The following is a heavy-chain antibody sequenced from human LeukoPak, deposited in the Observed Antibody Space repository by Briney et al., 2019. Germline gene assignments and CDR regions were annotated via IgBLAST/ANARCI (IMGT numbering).Heavy chain of an antibody. CDR3: ARVGDYAEGYYYYMDV. J-gene: IGHJ6*03. CDR1: GGTFSSYA. D-gene: IGHD1-26*01. CDR2: IIPIFGTA. Sequence: GASVKVSCKASGGTFSSYAISWVRQAPGQGLEWMGGIIPIFGTANYAQKFQGRVTITADESTSTAYMELSSLRSEDTAVYYCARVGDYAEGYYYYMDVWGKGTTVTVSS. V-gene: IGHV1-69*13.